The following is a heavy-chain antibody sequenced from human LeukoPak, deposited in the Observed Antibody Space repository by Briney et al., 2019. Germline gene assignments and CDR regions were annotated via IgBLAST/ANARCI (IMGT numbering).Heavy chain of an antibody. Sequence: AEPLSLTCTVSGGSISSNYWSWIRQSAGKGLEWVGRIYISGSNNYNPPLKSRVTMTLDTSKNQSSLTHTSVTAAATAVFFCASNSKTYYEESAFDYWAGGTMVTV. CDR3: ASNSKTYYEESAFDY. D-gene: IGHD3-3*01. CDR1: GGSISSNY. V-gene: IGHV4-4*07. J-gene: IGHJ4*02. CDR2: IYISGSN.